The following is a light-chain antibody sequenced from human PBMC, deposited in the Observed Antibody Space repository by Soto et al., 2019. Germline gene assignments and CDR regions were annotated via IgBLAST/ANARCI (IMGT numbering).Light chain of an antibody. Sequence: DIQMTQSPSSLSASVGDRVPITCQTSQDISNYLNWYQQKPGKAPKLLIYDASNLEIGVPSRFSVSGSGTDFTFTISSLQPEAIAGTYGHQYDNLPSKLTFGGGTKVEIK. CDR1: QDISNY. V-gene: IGKV1-33*01. J-gene: IGKJ4*01. CDR3: HQYDNLPSKLT. CDR2: DAS.